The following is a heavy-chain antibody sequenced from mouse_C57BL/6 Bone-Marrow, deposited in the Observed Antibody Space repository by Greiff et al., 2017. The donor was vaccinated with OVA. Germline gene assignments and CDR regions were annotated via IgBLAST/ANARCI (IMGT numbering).Heavy chain of an antibody. V-gene: IGHV1-81*01. CDR3: ARCPYYYSYWYFDV. J-gene: IGHJ1*03. CDR1: GYTFTSYG. D-gene: IGHD2-12*01. Sequence: VQLQQSGAELARPGASVKLSCKASGYTFTSYGISWVKQRTGQGLEWIGEIYPRSGNTYYNEKFKGKATLTADKSSSTAYMELRSLTSEDSAVYVCARCPYYYSYWYFDVWGTGTTVTVSS. CDR2: IYPRSGNT.